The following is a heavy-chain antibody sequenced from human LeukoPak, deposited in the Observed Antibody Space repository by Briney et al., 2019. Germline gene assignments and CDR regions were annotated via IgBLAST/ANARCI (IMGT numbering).Heavy chain of an antibody. J-gene: IGHJ4*02. CDR3: VRGLPGYCSGDSCYCYFDS. D-gene: IGHD2-15*01. V-gene: IGHV1-18*01. Sequence: ASVKVSCKASGYTFTSYGFSWVRQAPGQGLEWMGWISAYNGNTNYAQKLQGRVTMTTDTTTSTAYMELRSLRSDDTAVYYCVRGLPGYCSGDSCYCYFDSWGQGTLVTVSS. CDR2: ISAYNGNT. CDR1: GYTFTSYG.